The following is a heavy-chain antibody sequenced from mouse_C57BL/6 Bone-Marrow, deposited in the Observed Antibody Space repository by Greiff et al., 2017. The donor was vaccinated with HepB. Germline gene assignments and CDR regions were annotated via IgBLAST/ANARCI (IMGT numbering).Heavy chain of an antibody. CDR1: AVDFSRYW. Sequence: AAAAVDFSRYWMSWVRRAPGKGLEWIGEINPDSSTINYAPSLKDKFIISRDNAKNTLYLQMSKVRSEDTALYYCADYYGSPWFAYWGQGTLVTVSA. J-gene: IGHJ3*01. CDR2: INPDSSTI. CDR3: ADYYGSPWFAY. D-gene: IGHD1-1*01. V-gene: IGHV4-1*01.